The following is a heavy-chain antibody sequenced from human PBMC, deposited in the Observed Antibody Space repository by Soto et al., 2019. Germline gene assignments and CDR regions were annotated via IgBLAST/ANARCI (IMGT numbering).Heavy chain of an antibody. V-gene: IGHV3-48*03. J-gene: IGHJ3*01. CDR3: ARGAFWYTTSTTDDAFDV. CDR1: GFQFNSYE. Sequence: SLRLSCAASGFQFNSYEMNGFRQAAGKGLEWVAHISHSGATIFYTDSVKGRFTISRDNTNNSLSLQMNSLRADDTAIYYCARGAFWYTTSTTDDAFDVWGQGTVVTVSS. D-gene: IGHD6-6*01. CDR2: ISHSGATI.